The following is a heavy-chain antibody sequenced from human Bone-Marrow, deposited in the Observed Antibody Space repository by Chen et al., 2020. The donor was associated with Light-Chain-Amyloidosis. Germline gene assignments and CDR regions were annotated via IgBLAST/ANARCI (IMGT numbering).Heavy chain of an antibody. CDR3: ASDGGLVVVEAAV. J-gene: IGHJ4*02. Sequence: EVRLVESGGGVVKPGGSLRLSCEASGFSFSNAWVTWVRQAPGKGPEWLGRIKSESDGGTTAFAASVQGRFGISRDQTRNTVYLQMSSLKSDDTAIYYCASDGGLVVVEAAVWGQGTQVTVSS. V-gene: IGHV3-15*01. D-gene: IGHD2-21*01. CDR2: IKSESDGGTT. CDR1: GFSFSNAW.